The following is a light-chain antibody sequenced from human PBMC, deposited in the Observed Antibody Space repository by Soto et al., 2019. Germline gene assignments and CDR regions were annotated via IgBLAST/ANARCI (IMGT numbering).Light chain of an antibody. CDR2: GAS. Sequence: EIVPTQSPATLSVSPGGRATLSCRASQSISGTLAWYQQKPGQAPRLLIYGASTRATSFPARFSGSGSATDFTLTISSLEPEDFGVYYCQQRSNWPPRFTFGGGTKVDIK. CDR1: QSISGT. CDR3: QQRSNWPPRFT. V-gene: IGKV3-11*01. J-gene: IGKJ4*01.